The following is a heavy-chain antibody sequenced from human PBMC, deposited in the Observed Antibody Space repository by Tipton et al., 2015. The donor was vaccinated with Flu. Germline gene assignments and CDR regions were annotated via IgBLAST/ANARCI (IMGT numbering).Heavy chain of an antibody. CDR1: GDSMRSYY. J-gene: IGHJ4*02. Sequence: TLSLTCTVSGDSMRSYYWSWIRQPAGKGLEWIGRIYTSGSTYYNPSLKSRDSMSIDTSKDQFSLKLSSVTAADTAVYYCARGSGSGTYVIFDYWGQGTLVTVSS. V-gene: IGHV4-4*07. CDR2: IYTSGST. CDR3: ARGSGSGTYVIFDY. D-gene: IGHD3-10*01.